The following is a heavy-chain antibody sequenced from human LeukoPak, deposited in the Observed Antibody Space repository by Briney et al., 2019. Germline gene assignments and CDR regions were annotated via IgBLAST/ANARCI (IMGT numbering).Heavy chain of an antibody. Sequence: PSETLSLICTVSGGSISSFYWSWIRQPPGKGLEWIGYIYYSGNTNYNPSLKSRVTISVDTSKNQFSLKLSSVTAADTAVYYCARSMVRGVLGIYYFDYWGQGTLVTVSS. D-gene: IGHD3-10*01. CDR3: ARSMVRGVLGIYYFDY. J-gene: IGHJ4*02. CDR1: GGSISSFY. V-gene: IGHV4-59*01. CDR2: IYYSGNT.